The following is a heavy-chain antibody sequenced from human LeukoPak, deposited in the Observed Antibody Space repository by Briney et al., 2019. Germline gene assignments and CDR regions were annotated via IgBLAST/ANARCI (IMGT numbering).Heavy chain of an antibody. V-gene: IGHV3-30*03. D-gene: IGHD2-15*01. Sequence: GGSLRLSCAASGFTFSRYGMHWVRQAPGKGLEWVAVISYDGSKKYYADSVKGRFTISRDNSKHTLSLQMNSLRAEDTAVYYCARACSGGSCHLAAFDIWGQGTMVTVSS. CDR3: ARACSGGSCHLAAFDI. J-gene: IGHJ3*02. CDR2: ISYDGSKK. CDR1: GFTFSRYG.